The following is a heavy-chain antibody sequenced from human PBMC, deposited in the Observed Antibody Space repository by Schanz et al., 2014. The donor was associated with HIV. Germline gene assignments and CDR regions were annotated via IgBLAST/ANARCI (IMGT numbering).Heavy chain of an antibody. V-gene: IGHV4-59*01. CDR1: GGSISRNY. CDR3: ARDQFRGAFDI. Sequence: QLQESGPGLVKPSETLSLICTVSGGSISRNYWTWIRQPPGKGLEWIGYIYFSGSTYLNPSLKSRVTILVDTSKNQFSLKLSSVTAADTAVYYCARDQFRGAFDIWGQGTMVTVSS. J-gene: IGHJ3*02. CDR2: IYFSGST.